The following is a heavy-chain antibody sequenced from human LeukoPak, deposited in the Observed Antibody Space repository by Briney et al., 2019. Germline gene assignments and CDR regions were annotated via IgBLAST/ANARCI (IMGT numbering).Heavy chain of an antibody. J-gene: IGHJ4*02. Sequence: ASVKVSCKASRYTFTDYYMHWVRQGPGQGLEWMGWINPNSGGTNYAQKFQGRVTMTRDTSIRTAYMELSSLRSDDTAMYYCASGASAFDYWGQGTLVTVSS. D-gene: IGHD3-16*01. V-gene: IGHV1-2*02. CDR1: RYTFTDYY. CDR2: INPNSGGT. CDR3: ASGASAFDY.